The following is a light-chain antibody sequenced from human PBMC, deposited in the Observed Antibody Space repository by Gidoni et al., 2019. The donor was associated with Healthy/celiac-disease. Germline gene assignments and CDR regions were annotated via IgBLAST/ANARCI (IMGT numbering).Light chain of an antibody. CDR3: QQYGSWWT. J-gene: IGKJ1*01. CDR2: GTS. CDR1: QSVSSRY. Sequence: IVLTQSPGTLSLSPGERATLSCRASQSVSSRYLAWYQQKPGQAPRLLIYGTSSRATGIPDRFSGRGSGTDFTLTISRLEPEDFAVYYCQQYGSWWTFGQGTKVEIK. V-gene: IGKV3-20*01.